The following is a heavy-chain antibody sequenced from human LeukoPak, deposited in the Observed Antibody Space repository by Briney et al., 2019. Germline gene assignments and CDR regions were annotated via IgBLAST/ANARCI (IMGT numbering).Heavy chain of an antibody. CDR2: IIPILGIA. V-gene: IGHV1-69*04. Sequence: SVKLSCKASGGTFSSYAISWVRQAPGQGLEWMGRIIPILGIANYAQKFQGRVTITADKSTSTAYMELSSLGSEDTAVYYCARGTGSAAAGYYYYYYGMDVWGQGTTVTVSS. CDR3: ARGTGSAAAGYYYYYYGMDV. CDR1: GGTFSSYA. J-gene: IGHJ6*02. D-gene: IGHD6-13*01.